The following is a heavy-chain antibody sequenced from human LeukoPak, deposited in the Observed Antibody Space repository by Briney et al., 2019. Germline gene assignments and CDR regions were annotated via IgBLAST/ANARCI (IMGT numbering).Heavy chain of an antibody. J-gene: IGHJ6*03. CDR2: INRRGIT. V-gene: IGHV4-34*01. CDR3: ARIYGVTRASHYYYMDV. Sequence: SETLSLTCAVYGGSFNDYYWTWLRQPPGKGLEWIGEINRRGITNYNPSLKSRATISVDTSKTQFSLRVRSVTAADTGVYFCARIYGVTRASHYYYMDVWGKGTTVTISS. D-gene: IGHD2-21*02. CDR1: GGSFNDYY.